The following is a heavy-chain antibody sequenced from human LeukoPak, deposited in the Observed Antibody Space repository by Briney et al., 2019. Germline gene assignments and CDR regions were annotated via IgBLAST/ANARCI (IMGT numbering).Heavy chain of an antibody. Sequence: GESLKISCKGSGYRFTSYWIGWVRQMPGKGLEWMGIIYPGDSDTRYSPSFQGQVTISADRSINTAYLQWSSLKASDTAMYYCARQRGTYCGGDCTDPHAAFDIWGQGTMVTVSS. D-gene: IGHD2-21*01. CDR1: GYRFTSYW. V-gene: IGHV5-51*01. J-gene: IGHJ3*02. CDR3: ARQRGTYCGGDCTDPHAAFDI. CDR2: IYPGDSDT.